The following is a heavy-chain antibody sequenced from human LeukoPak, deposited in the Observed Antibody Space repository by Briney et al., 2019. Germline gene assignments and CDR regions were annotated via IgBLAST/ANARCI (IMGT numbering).Heavy chain of an antibody. J-gene: IGHJ4*02. CDR3: ASPRAADDY. Sequence: GGSLRLSCTASGFTFGDYAMSWVRQAPGKGLEWVSYISSSGSTIYYADSVKGRFTISRDNAKNSLYLQMNSLRAEDTAVYYCASPRAADDYWGQGTLVTVSS. CDR2: ISSSGSTI. V-gene: IGHV3-48*03. CDR1: GFTFGDYA. D-gene: IGHD3-10*01.